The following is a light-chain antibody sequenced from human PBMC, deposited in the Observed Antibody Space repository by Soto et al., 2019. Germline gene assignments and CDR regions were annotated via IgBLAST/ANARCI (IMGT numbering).Light chain of an antibody. CDR1: QSVSNN. CDR3: QQYNNWPST. J-gene: IGKJ5*01. CDR2: GAS. V-gene: IGKV3-15*01. Sequence: TLSVSPLGRAPPSRRASQSVSNNLAWYQQKPGQAPRLLISGASTRATGVPARFSGSGSGTEFTLTISSPQSEAFAVYYCQQYNNWPSTFGQRTLLEIK.